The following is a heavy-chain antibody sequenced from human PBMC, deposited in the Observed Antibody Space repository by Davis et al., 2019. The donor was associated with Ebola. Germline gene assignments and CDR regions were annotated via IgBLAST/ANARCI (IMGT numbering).Heavy chain of an antibody. CDR2: SHYSGST. J-gene: IGHJ3*02. Sequence: MPSETLSLTCTVSGGYISTYYWSWIRQPPGKGLEWIGFSHYSGSTKSNPSLKSRATISLDTSKNQFSLNLNSVTAADTAVYYCARERGYAFDIWGQGTMVTVSS. D-gene: IGHD3-10*01. V-gene: IGHV4-59*01. CDR3: ARERGYAFDI. CDR1: GGYISTYY.